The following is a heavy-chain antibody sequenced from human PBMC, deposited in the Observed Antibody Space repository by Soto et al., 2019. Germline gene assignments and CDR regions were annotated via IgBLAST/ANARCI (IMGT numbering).Heavy chain of an antibody. CDR1: GGTFSSYA. CDR3: ARWLDYGDSNPFDY. CDR2: IIPIFGTA. J-gene: IGHJ4*02. D-gene: IGHD4-17*01. V-gene: IGHV1-69*06. Sequence: GASVKVSCKASGGTFSSYAISWVRQAPGQGLEWMGGIIPIFGTANYAQKFQGRVTITADKSTSTAYMELSSLRSEDTAVYYCARWLDYGDSNPFDYWGQGTLVTVSS.